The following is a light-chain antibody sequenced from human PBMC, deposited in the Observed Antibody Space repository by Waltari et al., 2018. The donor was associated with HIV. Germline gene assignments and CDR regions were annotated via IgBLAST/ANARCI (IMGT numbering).Light chain of an antibody. J-gene: IGLJ2*01. CDR1: SSDVGGYNY. V-gene: IGLV2-14*03. Sequence: QSALTQPASVSGSPGQSITIPCTGTSSDVGGYNYVSWYQQHPGKAPKLMIYDFSKRPSGVSNRFSGSKSGNTASLTISGLQAEDEADYYCSSYTSSSTLGVVFGGGTKLTVL. CDR2: DFS. CDR3: SSYTSSSTLGVV.